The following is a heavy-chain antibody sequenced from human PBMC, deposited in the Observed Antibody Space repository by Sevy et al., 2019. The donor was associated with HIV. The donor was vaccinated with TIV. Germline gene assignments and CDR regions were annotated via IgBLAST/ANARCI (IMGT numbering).Heavy chain of an antibody. D-gene: IGHD6-13*01. J-gene: IGHJ4*02. Sequence: GGSLRLSCVVSGYSFSSYAISWVRQAPGKGLEWVSTINGRGGSTYYADSVKGRFTISRDNPKNTLFLQMINLRVYDTAIYYCARPSPRIAAAASAFYNNWGQGTLVTVSS. CDR1: GYSFSSYA. V-gene: IGHV3-23*01. CDR3: ARPSPRIAAAASAFYNN. CDR2: INGRGGST.